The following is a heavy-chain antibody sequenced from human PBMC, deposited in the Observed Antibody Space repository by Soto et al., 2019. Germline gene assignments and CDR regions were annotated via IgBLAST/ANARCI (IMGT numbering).Heavy chain of an antibody. V-gene: IGHV5-51*01. CDR3: ARLQPIAAAGIGGFDY. Sequence: GESLKISCKGSGYSFTSYWIGWVRQMPGKGLEWMGIIYPGDSDTRYSPSFQGQVTISADKSISTAYLQWSSLKASDTAMYYCARLQPIAAAGIGGFDYWGQGTLVTVSS. CDR1: GYSFTSYW. D-gene: IGHD6-13*01. CDR2: IYPGDSDT. J-gene: IGHJ4*02.